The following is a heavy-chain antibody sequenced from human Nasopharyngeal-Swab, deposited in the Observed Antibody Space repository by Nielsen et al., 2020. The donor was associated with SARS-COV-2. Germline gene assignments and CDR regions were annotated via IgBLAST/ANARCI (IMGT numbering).Heavy chain of an antibody. Sequence: GGSLRLSCAASGFTFSSYAMSWVRQAPGKGLEWVPAISGSGGSTYYADSVKGRFTISRDNSKNTLYLQMNSLRAEDTAVYYCAKGSIFGVVIIEAFDYWGQGTLVTVSS. V-gene: IGHV3-23*01. CDR2: ISGSGGST. CDR1: GFTFSSYA. J-gene: IGHJ4*02. D-gene: IGHD3-3*01. CDR3: AKGSIFGVVIIEAFDY.